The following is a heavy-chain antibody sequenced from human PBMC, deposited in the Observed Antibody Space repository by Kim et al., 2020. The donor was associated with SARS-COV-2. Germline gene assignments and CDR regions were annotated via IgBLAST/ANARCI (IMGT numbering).Heavy chain of an antibody. CDR3: ARGGSTNCYG. Sequence: GGSLRLSCAASGFTFSSYWMHWVRQAPGKGLVWVSRINDAGSSTSYADSVKGRFTISRDNVKNTLYLQMNSLRAEDTAVYYCARGGSTNCYGWSQGTLVTVSS. CDR1: GFTFSSYW. V-gene: IGHV3-74*01. D-gene: IGHD2-2*01. CDR2: INDAGSST. J-gene: IGHJ4*02.